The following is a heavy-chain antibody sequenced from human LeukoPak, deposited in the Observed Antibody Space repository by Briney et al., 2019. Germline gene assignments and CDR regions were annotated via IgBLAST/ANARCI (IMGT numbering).Heavy chain of an antibody. D-gene: IGHD6-13*01. CDR1: GFTFSSYA. Sequence: PGGSLRLSCAASGFTFSSYAMHWVRQAPGKGLEWVAVISYDGSNKYYADSVKGRFTISRDNSKNTLYLQMNSLRAEDTAVYYCARVGRRYSSSWTHYFDYWGQGTLVTVSS. CDR2: ISYDGSNK. J-gene: IGHJ4*02. CDR3: ARVGRRYSSSWTHYFDY. V-gene: IGHV3-30*04.